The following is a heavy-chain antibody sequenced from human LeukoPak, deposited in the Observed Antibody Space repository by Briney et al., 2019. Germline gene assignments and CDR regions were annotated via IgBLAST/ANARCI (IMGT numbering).Heavy chain of an antibody. CDR3: ARDYYDSSGYPVGFDY. J-gene: IGHJ4*02. CDR2: IKQDGSEK. D-gene: IGHD3-22*01. CDR1: GFTFSSYW. V-gene: IGHV3-7*01. Sequence: GGSLRLSCAASGFTFSSYWMSWVREAPGKGLGWVANIKQDGSEKYYVDSVKGRFTISRDNAKNSLYLQMNSLRAEDTAVYYCARDYYDSSGYPVGFDYWGQGTLVTVSS.